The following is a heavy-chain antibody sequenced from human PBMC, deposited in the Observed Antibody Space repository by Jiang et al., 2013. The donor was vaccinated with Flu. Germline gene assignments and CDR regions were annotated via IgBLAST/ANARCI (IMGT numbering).Heavy chain of an antibody. V-gene: IGHV1-69*16. Sequence: QSGAEVKKPGSSVKVSCKASGGTFSRYTINWVRQAPGQGLEWMGGITPFLGMPHYAQKFQGRVTITADESTNTAYMELSSLRSDDTALYYCADVLHDSDGDAYAFDMWGQGTMVTVSS. J-gene: IGHJ3*02. CDR3: ADVLHDSDGDAYAFDM. CDR2: ITPFLGMP. CDR1: GGTFSRYT. D-gene: IGHD4-23*01.